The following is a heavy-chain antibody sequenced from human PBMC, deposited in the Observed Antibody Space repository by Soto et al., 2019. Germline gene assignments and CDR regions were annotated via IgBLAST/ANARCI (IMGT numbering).Heavy chain of an antibody. Sequence: EVQLVESGGGLVQPGGSLRLPCAASGFTFSTYWMTWVRQSPGKGLEWVASINQDGSERYYVDSVRGRFSISRDNAKNSLYLQMNSLRAEDAGVYYCVCGGNFFVYWGQGTLVTVSP. J-gene: IGHJ4*02. CDR2: INQDGSER. CDR1: GFTFSTYW. D-gene: IGHD3-16*01. V-gene: IGHV3-7*01. CDR3: VCGGNFFVY.